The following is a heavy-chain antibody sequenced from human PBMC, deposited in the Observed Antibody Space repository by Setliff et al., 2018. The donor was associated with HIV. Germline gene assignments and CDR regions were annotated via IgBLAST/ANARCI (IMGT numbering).Heavy chain of an antibody. D-gene: IGHD1-26*01. CDR3: ARSDWELVLSSLDY. CDR1: GYTFASYG. Sequence: ASVKVSCKASGYTFASYGITWVRQAPGQGLEWMGWISAYDGNTNYAQMVRERVTLTTDTATNTAFMELKNLTSADTAVYFCARSDWELVLSSLDYWGQGTQVTVSS. J-gene: IGHJ4*02. CDR2: ISAYDGNT. V-gene: IGHV1-18*01.